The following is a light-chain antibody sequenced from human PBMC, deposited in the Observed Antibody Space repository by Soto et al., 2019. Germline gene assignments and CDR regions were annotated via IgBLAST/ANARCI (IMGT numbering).Light chain of an antibody. Sequence: IQMTHSPATLSASVLYRGTVTFLASQSISSWLAWYQQKAGKAPKLLIYKASALESGVPSRFSGSGSGTEFTLTISSLEPEDFATYYCQHYNTYPWTFGQGTKVDIK. CDR1: QSISSW. J-gene: IGKJ1*01. CDR2: KAS. CDR3: QHYNTYPWT. V-gene: IGKV1-5*03.